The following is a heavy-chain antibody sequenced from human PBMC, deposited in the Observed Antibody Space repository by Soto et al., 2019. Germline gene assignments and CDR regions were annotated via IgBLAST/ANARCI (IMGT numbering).Heavy chain of an antibody. CDR1: GYSFISYW. CDR3: TRHTSDRYGSDS. CDR2: IYPYDSET. J-gene: IGHJ5*01. D-gene: IGHD5-18*01. V-gene: IGHV5-51*01. Sequence: GESLKISCKGSGYSFISYWIGWVRQMPGKGLQLMGIIYPYDSETRYSPSFQGLVTISADRSISTAYLQWSSPKTSDTAIYYCTRHTSDRYGSDSWGQGTLVTVSS.